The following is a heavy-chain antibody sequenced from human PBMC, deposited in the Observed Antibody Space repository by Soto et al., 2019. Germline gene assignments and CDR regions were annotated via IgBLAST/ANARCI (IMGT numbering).Heavy chain of an antibody. CDR2: IYWDDDK. Sequence: QITLKASGPTLVKPTQTLTLTCTFSGFSLSTSGVGVGWIRQPPGKALEWLALIYWDDDKHYSPSLRSRLTISKDTAKNQVVLTMTNMDPVDTATYYCIQSRCGGDCLQSYASHYYYGMDVW. J-gene: IGHJ6*01. CDR3: IQSRCGGDCLQSYASHYYYGMDV. CDR1: GFSLSTSGVG. V-gene: IGHV2-5*02. D-gene: IGHD2-21*02.